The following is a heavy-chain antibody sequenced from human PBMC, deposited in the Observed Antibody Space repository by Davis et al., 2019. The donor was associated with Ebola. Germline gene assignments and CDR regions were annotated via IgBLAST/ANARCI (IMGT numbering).Heavy chain of an antibody. CDR1: GFTFSDYR. J-gene: IGHJ6*02. V-gene: IGHV3-7*03. CDR2: IKPDGSET. D-gene: IGHD1-14*01. CDR3: ARTRTTGTTGGGMDV. Sequence: PGGSLRLSCAASGFTFSDYRLSWVRQAPGKSLEWVGIIKPDGSETFYEDSVKGRFTISRDNIKDSTYLQMNSLRAEETAIYYCARTRTTGTTGGGMDVWGQGTTVTVSS.